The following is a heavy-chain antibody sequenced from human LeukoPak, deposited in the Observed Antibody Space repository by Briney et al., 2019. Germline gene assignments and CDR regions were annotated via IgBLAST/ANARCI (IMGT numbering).Heavy chain of an antibody. D-gene: IGHD6-13*01. V-gene: IGHV1-2*02. CDR3: ARGSLTLVVPGDAFDI. J-gene: IGHJ3*02. CDR1: GYTFTGYY. Sequence: ASVKVSCKASGYTFTGYYMHWVRQAPGQGLEWMGWINPNSGGTNYAQKFQGRVTMTRDTSISTAYMELSRLRSDDTAVYHCARGSLTLVVPGDAFDIWGQGTMVTVSS. CDR2: INPNSGGT.